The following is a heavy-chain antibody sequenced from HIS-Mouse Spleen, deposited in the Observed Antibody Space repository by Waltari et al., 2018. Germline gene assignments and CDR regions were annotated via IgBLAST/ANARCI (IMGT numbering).Heavy chain of an antibody. CDR1: GGSISSSIYY. CDR2: IYYSGSN. CDR3: AREIPYSSSWYDWYFDL. J-gene: IGHJ2*01. D-gene: IGHD6-13*01. Sequence: QLQLQESGPGLVKPSETLSLTCTVSGGSISSSIYYWGWIRQPPGKGLEWIGRIYYSGSNDYNPSLKSRVTISVDTSKNQFSLKLSSVTAADTAVYYCAREIPYSSSWYDWYFDLWGRGTLVTVSS. V-gene: IGHV4-39*07.